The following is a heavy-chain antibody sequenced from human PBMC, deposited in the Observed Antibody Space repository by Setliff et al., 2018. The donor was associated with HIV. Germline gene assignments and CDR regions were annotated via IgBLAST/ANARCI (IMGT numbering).Heavy chain of an antibody. J-gene: IGHJ3*02. CDR2: IYTSGST. V-gene: IGHV4-4*09. CDR1: GTSISSYY. CDR3: ARALPRAFDI. Sequence: SETLSLTCTVSGTSISSYYWSWIRQPPGKGLEWIGYIYTSGSTNYNPSLKNRVTISVDTSKNQFSLRLSSVTAADTAVYYCARALPRAFDIWGQGTMVTVSS.